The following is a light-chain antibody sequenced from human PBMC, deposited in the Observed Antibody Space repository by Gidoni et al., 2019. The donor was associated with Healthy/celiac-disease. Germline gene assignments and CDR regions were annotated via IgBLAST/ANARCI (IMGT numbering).Light chain of an antibody. J-gene: IGKJ3*01. V-gene: IGKV2-28*01. CDR1: QSLLHSNGYNY. Sequence: TALTQSPLSLPVTPGEPASISCRSSQSLLHSNGYNYLDWYLQKSGQSPQLLIYLGSDRASGVPDRFSGSGSGTDFTLKISRVEAEDVGVYYCMQALQTPLFTFGPGTKVDIK. CDR2: LGS. CDR3: MQALQTPLFT.